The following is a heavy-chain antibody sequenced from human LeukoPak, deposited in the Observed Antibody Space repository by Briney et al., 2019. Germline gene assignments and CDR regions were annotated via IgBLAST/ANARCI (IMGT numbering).Heavy chain of an antibody. CDR3: ARAPWEQWLDY. V-gene: IGHV4-30-4*08. CDR2: IYYSGST. D-gene: IGHD6-19*01. J-gene: IGHJ4*02. Sequence: SETLSLTCTVSGGSISSGDYYWSWIRQPPGKGLEWIGYIYYSGSTYYNLSLKSRVTISVDTSKNQFSLKLSSVTAADTAVYYCARAPWEQWLDYWGQGTLVTVSS. CDR1: GGSISSGDYY.